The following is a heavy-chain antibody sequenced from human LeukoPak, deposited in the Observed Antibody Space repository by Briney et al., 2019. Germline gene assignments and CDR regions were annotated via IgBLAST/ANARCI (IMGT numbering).Heavy chain of an antibody. CDR1: GGSISSSSYY. J-gene: IGHJ5*02. V-gene: IGHV4-39*02. D-gene: IGHD6-13*01. CDR3: AREQTYSSSPGNWFDP. Sequence: SETLSLTCTVSGGSISSSSYYWGWVRQPPGKGLEWIGTIYYSGTTHYNPSLKSRVTISVDTSKNQFSLKLSSVTAADTAVYYCAREQTYSSSPGNWFDPWGQGTLVTVSS. CDR2: IYYSGTT.